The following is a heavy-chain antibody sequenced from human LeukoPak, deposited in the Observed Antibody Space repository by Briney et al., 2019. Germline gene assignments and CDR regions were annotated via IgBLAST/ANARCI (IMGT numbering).Heavy chain of an antibody. CDR2: IRSKRNNYAT. J-gene: IGHJ3*02. CDR1: GFTLSGSV. CDR3: SRLEDTSPIEVALDI. V-gene: IGHV3-73*01. D-gene: IGHD2-2*01. Sequence: GGSLRLSCAGSGFTLSGSVIHWVRQSAGKGLEWVGRIRSKRNNYATAYAASVKGRFTISSDDSKNTVYLHMDRLKTEDTALYYCSRLEDTSPIEVALDIWGQGTVVTVSS.